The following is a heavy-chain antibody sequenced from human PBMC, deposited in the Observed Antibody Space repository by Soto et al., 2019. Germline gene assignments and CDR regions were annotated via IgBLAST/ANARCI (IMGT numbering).Heavy chain of an antibody. CDR2: INSDGSGT. CDR1: GFTFSAYW. D-gene: IGHD6-19*01. V-gene: IGHV3-74*01. CDR3: ARVNTLTSAWPFDY. Sequence: LRLSCEASGFTFSAYWMHWVRQAPGKGLEWVSRINSDGSGTTYADSVQGRFTISRDNAKNTVFLQMTSLRAEDTAVYYCARVNTLTSAWPFDYWGQGALVTVSS. J-gene: IGHJ4*02.